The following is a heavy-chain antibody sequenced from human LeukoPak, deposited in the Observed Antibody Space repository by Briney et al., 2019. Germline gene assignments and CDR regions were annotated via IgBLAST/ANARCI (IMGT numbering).Heavy chain of an antibody. D-gene: IGHD3-3*01. J-gene: IGHJ6*02. CDR2: FDPEDGET. CDR3: ATPPPTTFGVVISETYGMDV. CDR1: GYTLTELS. V-gene: IGHV1-24*01. Sequence: GASVKVSCKVSGYTLTELSMHWVRQAPGKGLEWMGGFDPEDGETIYAQKFQGRVTMTEDTSTDTAYMELSSLRSEDTAVYYCATPPPTTFGVVISETYGMDVWGQGTTVTVSS.